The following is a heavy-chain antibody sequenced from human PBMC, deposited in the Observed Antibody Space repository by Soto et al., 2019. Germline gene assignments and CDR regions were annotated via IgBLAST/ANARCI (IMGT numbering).Heavy chain of an antibody. CDR2: ISAYNGNT. V-gene: IGHV1-18*01. CDR1: GYTFTSYG. D-gene: IGHD5-12*01. Sequence: ASVKVSCKASGYTFTSYGISWVRQAPGQGLEWMGWISAYNGNTNYAQKLQGRVTMTTDTSTSTAYTELRSLRSDDTAVYHCARGDGYNYGAFDIWGQGTMVTVSS. CDR3: ARGDGYNYGAFDI. J-gene: IGHJ3*02.